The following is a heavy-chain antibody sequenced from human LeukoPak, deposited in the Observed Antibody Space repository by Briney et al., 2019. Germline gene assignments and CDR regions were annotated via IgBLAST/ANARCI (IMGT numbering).Heavy chain of an antibody. V-gene: IGHV3-7*01. J-gene: IGHJ4*02. CDR2: INQDGSEK. CDR3: ARLLVYNSGGEAFDL. Sequence: GGSLRLSCAASGFTFSRYWMSWVRQAPGKGLEWVASINQDGSEKYYVDSVKGRFTISRDNAKNSLYLQMNSLRAEDTAVYYCARLLVYNSGGEAFDLWGQGTLVTVSS. CDR1: GFTFSRYW. D-gene: IGHD1-20*01.